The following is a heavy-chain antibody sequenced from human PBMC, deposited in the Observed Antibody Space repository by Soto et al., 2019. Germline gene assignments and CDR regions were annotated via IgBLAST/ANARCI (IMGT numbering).Heavy chain of an antibody. V-gene: IGHV3-23*01. CDR1: GFNFANYA. CDR3: AKSPGHRYAYYFDS. D-gene: IGHD3-16*01. CDR2: ISGADGST. Sequence: GGSLRLSCSGSGFNFANYAMTWFRQAPGGRLEWVSAISGADGSTYYRESVKGRFTISRDNSEKTLFLQMNILRAEDTAIYFCAKSPGHRYAYYFDSWGQGTPVTVSS. J-gene: IGHJ4*02.